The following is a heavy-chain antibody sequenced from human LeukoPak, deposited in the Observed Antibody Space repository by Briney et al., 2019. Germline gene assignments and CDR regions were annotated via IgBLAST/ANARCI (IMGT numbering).Heavy chain of an antibody. CDR3: ARRGLVAGIYDLVYGFDI. V-gene: IGHV1-8*03. CDR2: VNPDTGNT. J-gene: IGHJ3*02. Sequence: ASVKVSCKAAGYSFTTFHINWVRQAPGQGSEWMGWVNPDTGNTGFAQKFQGRVTITQNNSVTTVYMELSSLTSEDTAVYYCARRGLVAGIYDLVYGFDIWGQGTMVTVSS. CDR1: GYSFTTFH. D-gene: IGHD3/OR15-3a*01.